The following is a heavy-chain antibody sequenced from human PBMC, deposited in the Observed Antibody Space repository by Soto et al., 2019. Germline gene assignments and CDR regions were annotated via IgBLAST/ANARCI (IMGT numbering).Heavy chain of an antibody. CDR2: INQDESEK. J-gene: IGHJ1*01. CDR3: ARDRGIGSLGYFRH. D-gene: IGHD3-10*01. Sequence: EVQLVESGGGLVQGGGPRSLPCAASGFSFRDWWRTWVRQAPGKGLEWVANINQDESEKSYADSVKDRFTISRDNAKNSLYLQMNSLRAEDTGIYYCARDRGIGSLGYFRHWGQGTLVTASS. CDR1: GFSFRDWW. V-gene: IGHV3-7*01.